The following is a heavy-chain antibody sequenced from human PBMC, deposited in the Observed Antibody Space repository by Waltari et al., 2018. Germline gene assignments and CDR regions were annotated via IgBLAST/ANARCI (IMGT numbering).Heavy chain of an antibody. J-gene: IGHJ3*01. D-gene: IGHD5-12*01. CDR3: ATYIGASIGTAAFDV. V-gene: IGHV4-39*02. CDR2: MSYNGAT. CDR1: GGSITSNRHY. Sequence: QLQLQESGPGVGKPSATLSLTCIVYGGSITSNRHYLAWIRQPPGPGLEWIGTMSYNGATYSSPSLKSRVTVSRDTSKNHLSLTLGSVTAADTAVYYCATYIGASIGTAAFDVWGQGTMVTVSS.